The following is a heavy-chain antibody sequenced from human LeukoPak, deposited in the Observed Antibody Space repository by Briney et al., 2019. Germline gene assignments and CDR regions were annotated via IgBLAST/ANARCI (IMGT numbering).Heavy chain of an antibody. D-gene: IGHD6-25*01. J-gene: IGHJ6*02. CDR3: AKGAAAYYAMDV. CDR1: GFAFSNYW. V-gene: IGHV3-7*02. CDR2: MKPDGSEK. Sequence: HPGGSLRLSCAASGFAFSNYWMSWVRQAPGKGLEWVANMKPDGSEKYYDSVRGRFTISRDNAKNSLYLQLSSLRAEDTAVYYCAKGAAAYYAMDVWGQGTTVTVSS.